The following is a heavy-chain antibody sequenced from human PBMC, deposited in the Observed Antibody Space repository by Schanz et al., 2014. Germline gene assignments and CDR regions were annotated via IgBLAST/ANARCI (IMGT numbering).Heavy chain of an antibody. CDR1: GYTFTSYY. D-gene: IGHD6-13*01. CDR3: ARDGEAAAGCDY. V-gene: IGHV1-46*03. CDR2: INPSGGST. J-gene: IGHJ4*02. Sequence: QVQLVQSGAEVKQPGASVKVSCKASGYTFTSYYMHWVRQAPGQGLEWMGIINPSGGSTSYAQKFQGRVTMTRDTSTSTVYMELRSLISDDTAVYYCARDGEAAAGCDYWGQGTLVTVSS.